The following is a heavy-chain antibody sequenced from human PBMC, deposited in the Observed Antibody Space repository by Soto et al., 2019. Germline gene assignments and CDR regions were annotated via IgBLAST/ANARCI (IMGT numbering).Heavy chain of an antibody. CDR2: IWYDGSNK. J-gene: IGHJ4*02. D-gene: IGHD6-13*01. Sequence: PGGSLRLSCAASGFTFSSYGMHRVRQAPGKGLEWVAVIWYDGSNKYYADSVKGRFTISRDNSKNTLYLQMNSLRAEDTAVYYCARDSLITAAGTVDYWGQGTLVTVSS. V-gene: IGHV3-33*01. CDR3: ARDSLITAAGTVDY. CDR1: GFTFSSYG.